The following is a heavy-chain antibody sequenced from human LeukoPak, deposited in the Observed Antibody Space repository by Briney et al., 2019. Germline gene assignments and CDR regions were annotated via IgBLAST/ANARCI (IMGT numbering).Heavy chain of an antibody. CDR1: GVSISSYY. V-gene: IGHV4-59*01. J-gene: IGHJ4*02. CDR2: IYYSGST. CDR3: ARCWGPFDY. Sequence: SGTLSLTCTVSGVSISSYYWSWIRQPPGKGLEWIGYIYYSGSTNYTPSLKSRVTISVATSKNQFSLKLSSVTAADTAVYYCARCWGPFDYWGQGTLVTVSS. D-gene: IGHD3-16*01.